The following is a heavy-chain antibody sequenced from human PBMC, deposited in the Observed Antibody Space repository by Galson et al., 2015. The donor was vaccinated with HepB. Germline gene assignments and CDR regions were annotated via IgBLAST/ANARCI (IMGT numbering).Heavy chain of an antibody. CDR1: GFAFSSYA. CDR2: ISSNGGST. CDR3: VKVAGGSYSY. V-gene: IGHV3-64D*06. J-gene: IGHJ4*02. D-gene: IGHD1-26*01. Sequence: SLRLSCAASGFAFSSYAMHWVRQAPGKGLEYVSAISSNGGSTYYADSVKGRFTISRDNSKNTLYLQMSSLRAEDTAVYYCVKVAGGSYSYWGQGTLVTVSS.